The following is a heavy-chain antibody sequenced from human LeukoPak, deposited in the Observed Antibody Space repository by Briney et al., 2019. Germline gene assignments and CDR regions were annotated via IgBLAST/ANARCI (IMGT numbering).Heavy chain of an antibody. CDR2: ISYDGSNK. D-gene: IGHD3-22*01. V-gene: IGHV3-30-3*01. CDR1: GFTFSSYA. CDR3: ARDDSSGYYFYFDY. Sequence: GGSLRLSCAASGFTFSSYAMHLVRQAPGKGLEWVAVISYDGSNKYYADSVKGRFTISRDNSKNTLYLQMNSLRAEDTAVYYCARDDSSGYYFYFDYWGQGTLVTVSS. J-gene: IGHJ4*02.